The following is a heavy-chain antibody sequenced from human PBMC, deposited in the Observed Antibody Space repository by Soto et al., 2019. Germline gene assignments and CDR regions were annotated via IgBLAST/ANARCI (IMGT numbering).Heavy chain of an antibody. CDR3: GRVQFEVNSGYEENYYYYGMDV. Sequence: PSETLSLTCTVSGGSISSYYWSWIRQPPGKGLEWIGYIYYSGSTNYNPSLKSRVTISVDTSKNQFSLKLSSVTAADTAVYYCGRVQFEVNSGYEENYYYYGMDVWGQGTTVTVSS. CDR2: IYYSGST. D-gene: IGHD5-12*01. V-gene: IGHV4-59*01. J-gene: IGHJ6*02. CDR1: GGSISSYY.